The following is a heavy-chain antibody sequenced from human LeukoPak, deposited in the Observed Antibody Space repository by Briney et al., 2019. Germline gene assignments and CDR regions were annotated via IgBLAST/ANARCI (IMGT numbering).Heavy chain of an antibody. V-gene: IGHV1-2*02. D-gene: IGHD6-13*01. Sequence: ASVKVSCKASGYTFTGYYMHWVRQAPGQGLEWMGWINPNSGGTNYAQKFQGRVTMTRDTSISTAYMELSRLRSDDTAVYYCARSPIAAAGTVDYWGQRTLVTVSS. CDR2: INPNSGGT. CDR1: GYTFTGYY. CDR3: ARSPIAAAGTVDY. J-gene: IGHJ4*02.